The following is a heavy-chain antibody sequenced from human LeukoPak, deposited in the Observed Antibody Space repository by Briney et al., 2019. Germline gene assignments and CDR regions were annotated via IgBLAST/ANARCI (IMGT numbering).Heavy chain of an antibody. CDR3: ARERWSLYSNDYYYYGLDV. D-gene: IGHD3-3*01. V-gene: IGHV3-7*01. J-gene: IGHJ6*02. CDR2: IKQDGSEK. CDR1: GFIFSNYH. Sequence: GGSLRLSCAASGFIFSNYHMNWVRQAPGKGLEWVAHIKQDGSEKNYVDSVKGRFTISRDNAKNSLYLQMNSLRAEDTAVYYCARERWSLYSNDYYYYGLDVWGQGTTVTVSS.